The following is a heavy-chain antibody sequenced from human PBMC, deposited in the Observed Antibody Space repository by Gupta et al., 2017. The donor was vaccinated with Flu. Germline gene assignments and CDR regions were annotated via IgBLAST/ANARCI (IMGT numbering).Heavy chain of an antibody. CDR1: GSA. CDR2: IRSKTNNYAT. CDR3: SCGYDFWINLPH. D-gene: IGHD3-3*01. V-gene: IGHV3-73*01. J-gene: IGHJ4*02. Sequence: GSATHWVRQTSGKGLEWVGRIRSKTNNYATEYGASVKGRFTISRDDSRNVAFLQMNSLKNEDTAVYYCSCGYDFWINLPHWGQGTLVTVSS.